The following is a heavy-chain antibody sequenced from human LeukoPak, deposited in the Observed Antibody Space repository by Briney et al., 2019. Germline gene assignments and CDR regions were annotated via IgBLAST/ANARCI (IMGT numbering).Heavy chain of an antibody. CDR2: MSLDGSSI. D-gene: IGHD3-9*01. V-gene: IGHV3-30*15. Sequence: GSLRLSCVASGFAFNTQAMHWVRQAPGKGLEWLAVMSLDGSSIYYADSVRGRFTISRDISKNTLFLQMSSLRVEDTAVYYCARDRGKLRYLDLWGQGTLLTVSS. J-gene: IGHJ4*02. CDR1: GFAFNTQA. CDR3: ARDRGKLRYLDL.